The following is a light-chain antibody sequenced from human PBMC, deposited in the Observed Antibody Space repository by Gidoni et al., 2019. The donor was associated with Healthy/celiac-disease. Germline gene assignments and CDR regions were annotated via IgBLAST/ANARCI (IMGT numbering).Light chain of an antibody. CDR2: WAS. V-gene: IGKV4-1*01. CDR1: QSVLYSSNNKNY. J-gene: IGKJ3*01. Sequence: DIVMTQSPDSLAVSLGERATINCKSSQSVLYSSNNKNYLAWYQQKPGQPPKLLIYWASTRESGVPDRFSGSRSGTDFTLTISSLQAEDVAVYYCQQYYGTPLFTFGPGTKVDIK. CDR3: QQYYGTPLFT.